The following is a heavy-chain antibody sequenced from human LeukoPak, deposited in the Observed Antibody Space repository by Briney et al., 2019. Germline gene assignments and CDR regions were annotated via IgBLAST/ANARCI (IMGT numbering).Heavy chain of an antibody. CDR3: AKSTSGALYHCDY. CDR1: GFTFSSYG. J-gene: IGHJ4*02. Sequence: GGSLRLSCAASGFTFSSYGMHWVRQAPGKGLEWVSGLTSGDTPYYADSVKGRFTISRDNSKNTLYLQMNSLRVEDTALYYCAKSTSGALYHCDYWGQGTLVTVSS. V-gene: IGHV3-23*01. CDR2: LTSGDTP. D-gene: IGHD2-2*01.